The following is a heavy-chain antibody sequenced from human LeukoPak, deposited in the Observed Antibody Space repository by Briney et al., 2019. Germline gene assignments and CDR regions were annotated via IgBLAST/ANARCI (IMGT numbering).Heavy chain of an antibody. D-gene: IGHD2-2*02. V-gene: IGHV3-23*01. CDR3: AKEGYCSSTSCYTLDY. J-gene: IGHJ4*02. CDR1: GFTFSSYA. Sequence: GESLRLSCAASGFTFSSYAMSWVRQAPGKGLEWVSVLSGSAGSTYYADSVRGRFTISRDNSKNTLYLQMNSLRAEDTAIYYCAKEGYCSSTSCYTLDYWGQGTLVTVSS. CDR2: LSGSAGST.